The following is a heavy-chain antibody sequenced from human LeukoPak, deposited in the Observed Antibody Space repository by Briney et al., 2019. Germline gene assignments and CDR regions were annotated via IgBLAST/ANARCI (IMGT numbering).Heavy chain of an antibody. V-gene: IGHV1-46*01. CDR3: ARARTTPRKYCSSTSCSNYYYMDV. D-gene: IGHD2-2*01. Sequence: ASVKVSCKESGYTFTSYYMHWVRQAPGQGLEWMGIINPSGGSTSYAQKFQGRVTMTRDTSTSTVYMELSSLRSEDTAVYYCARARTTPRKYCSSTSCSNYYYMDVWGKGTTVTVSS. J-gene: IGHJ6*03. CDR2: INPSGGST. CDR1: GYTFTSYY.